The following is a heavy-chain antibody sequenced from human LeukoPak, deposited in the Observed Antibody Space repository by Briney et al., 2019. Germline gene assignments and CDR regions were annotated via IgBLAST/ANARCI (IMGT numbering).Heavy chain of an antibody. CDR2: IYTSGST. D-gene: IGHD3-9*01. V-gene: IGHV4-61*02. Sequence: SETLSLTCTVSGGSISSGSYYWSWIRQPAGKGLEWIGRIYTSGSTYYNPSLKSRVTISVDTSKNQFSLKLSSVAAADTAVYYCARQVLIRYFDWLPALDYWGQGTLVTVSS. J-gene: IGHJ4*02. CDR1: GGSISSGSYY. CDR3: ARQVLIRYFDWLPALDY.